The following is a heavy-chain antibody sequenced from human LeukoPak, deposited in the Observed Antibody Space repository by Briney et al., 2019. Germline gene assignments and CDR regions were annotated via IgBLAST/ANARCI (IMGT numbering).Heavy chain of an antibody. J-gene: IGHJ6*03. Sequence: PGGSLRLSCAASGFTFSSYSMNWVRQAPGKGLEWVSSISSSSSYIYYADSVKGRFTISRDNAKNSLYLQMNSLRAEDTAVYYCARGSPGDYYYYMDVWGKGTTVTVSS. V-gene: IGHV3-21*01. CDR2: ISSSSSYI. CDR1: GFTFSSYS. CDR3: ARGSPGDYYYYMDV. D-gene: IGHD3-10*01.